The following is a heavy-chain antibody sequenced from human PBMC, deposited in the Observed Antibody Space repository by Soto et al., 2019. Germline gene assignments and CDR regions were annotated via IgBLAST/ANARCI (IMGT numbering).Heavy chain of an antibody. CDR3: ARDPSPYYYDSSGYYRGYYYGMDV. D-gene: IGHD3-22*01. Sequence: GASVKVSCKASGYTFTGYYMHWVRQAPGQGLEWMGWINPNSGGTNYAQKFQGWVTMTRDTSISTAYMELSRLRSDDTAVYYCARDPSPYYYDSSGYYRGYYYGMDVWGQGTTVTVSS. V-gene: IGHV1-2*04. J-gene: IGHJ6*02. CDR2: INPNSGGT. CDR1: GYTFTGYY.